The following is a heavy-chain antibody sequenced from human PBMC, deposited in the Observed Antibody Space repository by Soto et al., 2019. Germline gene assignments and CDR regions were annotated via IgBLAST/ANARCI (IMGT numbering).Heavy chain of an antibody. CDR1: GYSFTSYG. CDR3: ARVGDVTIFGVEGDY. J-gene: IGHJ4*02. D-gene: IGHD3-3*01. CDR2: ISAYNGNT. V-gene: IGHV1-18*01. Sequence: ASVKVSCKASGYSFTSYGISWVRQAPGQGLEWMGWISAYNGNTNYAQKLQGRVTMTTDTSTSTAYMELRSLRSDDTAVYYCARVGDVTIFGVEGDYWGQGTLVTVSS.